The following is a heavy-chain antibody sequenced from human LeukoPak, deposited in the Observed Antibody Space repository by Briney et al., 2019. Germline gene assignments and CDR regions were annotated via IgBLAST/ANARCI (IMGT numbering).Heavy chain of an antibody. J-gene: IGHJ4*02. CDR1: GGSISSSSYY. Sequence: SETLSLTCTVSGGSISSSSYYWGWIRQPPGKGLEWIGSIYYSGSTYYNPSLKSRVTISVDTSKNQFSLKLSSVTAADTAVYYCASYPDYYDSSGYFDYWGQGTQVTVSS. CDR3: ASYPDYYDSSGYFDY. CDR2: IYYSGST. V-gene: IGHV4-39*01. D-gene: IGHD3-22*01.